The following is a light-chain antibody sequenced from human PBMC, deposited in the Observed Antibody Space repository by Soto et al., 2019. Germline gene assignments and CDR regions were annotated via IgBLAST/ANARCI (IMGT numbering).Light chain of an antibody. CDR2: AAS. V-gene: IGKV1-6*01. CDR3: LQDYSYLT. J-gene: IGKJ3*01. Sequence: AIQMTQSPASLSASVGDRVTITCRASQDIRNDLAWYQQKPGKAPKLLIYAASTLQSGVPSRFSGSGSGTDFTLSINSLQPEDFATYYCLQDYSYLTFGPGTKVDFK. CDR1: QDIRND.